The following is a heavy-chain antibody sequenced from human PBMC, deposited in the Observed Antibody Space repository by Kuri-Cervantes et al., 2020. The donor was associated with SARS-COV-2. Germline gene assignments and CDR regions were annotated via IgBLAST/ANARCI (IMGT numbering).Heavy chain of an antibody. CDR1: GFTFSSYS. D-gene: IGHD3-10*01. V-gene: IGHV3-48*01. CDR3: ARSGRYGSGSEYAFDI. Sequence: GESLKISCAASGFTFSSYSMNWVRQAPGKGLEWVSYISSSSSTIYYADSVKGRFTISRDNAKNSLYLQMNSLRAGDTAVYYCARSGRYGSGSEYAFDIWGQGTTVTVSS. CDR2: ISSSSSTI. J-gene: IGHJ3*02.